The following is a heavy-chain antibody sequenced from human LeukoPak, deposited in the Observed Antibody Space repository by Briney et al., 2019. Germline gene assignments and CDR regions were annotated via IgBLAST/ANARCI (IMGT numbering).Heavy chain of an antibody. Sequence: SETLSLTCTVSGGSMSSYYWSWIRQPPGKGLEWIGYIYYSGSTNYNPSLKSRVTISVDTSKNQFSLKLSSVTAADTAVYYCARSQYSSGWSTVNWFDPWGQGTLVTVSS. V-gene: IGHV4-59*12. J-gene: IGHJ5*02. CDR3: ARSQYSSGWSTVNWFDP. D-gene: IGHD6-19*01. CDR1: GGSMSSYY. CDR2: IYYSGST.